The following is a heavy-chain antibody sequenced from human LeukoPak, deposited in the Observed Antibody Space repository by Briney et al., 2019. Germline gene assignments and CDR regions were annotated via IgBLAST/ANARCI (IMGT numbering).Heavy chain of an antibody. J-gene: IGHJ4*02. Sequence: GASVEVSCKASGYTFTGYYMYWVRQAPGQGLEWMGRIIPIFATPNYAQKFQGRVTITADESTSTAYMEMSSLRSEDTAVYYCATNFGYWGQGTLVTVSS. CDR2: IIPIFATP. V-gene: IGHV1-69*13. CDR1: GYTFTGYY. CDR3: ATNFGY.